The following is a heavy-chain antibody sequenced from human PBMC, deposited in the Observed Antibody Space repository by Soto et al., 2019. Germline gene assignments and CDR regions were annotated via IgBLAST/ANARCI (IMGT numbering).Heavy chain of an antibody. J-gene: IGHJ4*02. CDR2: ISYDGSNK. V-gene: IGHV3-30*18. D-gene: IGHD3-9*01. CDR3: AKDRYYDILTGYWHY. CDR1: GFTFNSYG. Sequence: GTLRISCAAYGFTFNSYGMHWVRQGPGKGLTWVAVISYDGSNKYYADAVKGRFTISRDNSKNTLYLQMNRLRAEDTAVYYCAKDRYYDILTGYWHYWGQGTLVTVSS.